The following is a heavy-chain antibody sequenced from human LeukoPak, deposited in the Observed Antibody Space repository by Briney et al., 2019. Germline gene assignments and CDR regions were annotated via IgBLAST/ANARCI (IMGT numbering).Heavy chain of an antibody. V-gene: IGHV4-61*02. Sequence: SQTLSLTCTVSGGSISSGSYYWSWIRQPAGKGLEWIGRIYTSGSTNYNPSLKSRVTISVDTSKNQFSLKLISVTAADTAVYYCARRVRGYSYEYFFDYWGQGTLVTVSA. J-gene: IGHJ4*02. CDR3: ARRVRGYSYEYFFDY. CDR1: GGSISSGSYY. D-gene: IGHD5-18*01. CDR2: IYTSGST.